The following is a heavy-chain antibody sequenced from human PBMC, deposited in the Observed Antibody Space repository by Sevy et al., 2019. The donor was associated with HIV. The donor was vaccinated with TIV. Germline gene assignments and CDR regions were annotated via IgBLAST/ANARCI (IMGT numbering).Heavy chain of an antibody. V-gene: IGHV3-49*04. CDR2: IRSKAYGGTT. CDR1: GFTFGDYA. J-gene: IGHJ4*02. D-gene: IGHD5-18*01. Sequence: GGSLRLSCTASGFTFGDYAMSWVRQTPGKGLEWVGFIRSKAYGGTTEYAASVKGRFTISRDDSKSIAYLQMNSLKTEDTAVYYCTRHFGYSYGYYFDYWGQGTLVTVSS. CDR3: TRHFGYSYGYYFDY.